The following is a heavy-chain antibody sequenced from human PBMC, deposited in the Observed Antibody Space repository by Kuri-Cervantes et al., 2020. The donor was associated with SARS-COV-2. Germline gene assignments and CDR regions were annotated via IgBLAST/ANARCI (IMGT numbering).Heavy chain of an antibody. CDR1: GFTFSSYG. D-gene: IGHD2-2*02. CDR2: ISYDGSNK. V-gene: IGHV3-30*03. J-gene: IGHJ6*02. CDR3: ARDEVVVVPAAISGWYYYGMDV. Sequence: LSLTCAASGFTFSSYGMHWVRQAPGKGLEWVAVISYDGSNKYYADSVKGRFTISRDNAKNSLYLQMNSLRAEDTAVYYCARDEVVVVPAAISGWYYYGMDVWGQGTTVTVSS.